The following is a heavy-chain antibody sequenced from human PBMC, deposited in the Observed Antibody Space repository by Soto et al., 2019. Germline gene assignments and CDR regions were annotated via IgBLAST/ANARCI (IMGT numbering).Heavy chain of an antibody. Sequence: QLQLQESGPGLVKPSETLSLTCTVSGGSISNTNYYWGWIRQPPGRGLEWIGTIYYSGSTYYNPSLKSLLTISVDTSKTQFSLKLSSVTAADTAMYYCARREGDYIWGSYRPGHFDYWGQGTLVTVSS. CDR1: GGSISNTNYY. CDR3: ARREGDYIWGSYRPGHFDY. CDR2: IYYSGST. V-gene: IGHV4-39*01. J-gene: IGHJ4*02. D-gene: IGHD3-16*02.